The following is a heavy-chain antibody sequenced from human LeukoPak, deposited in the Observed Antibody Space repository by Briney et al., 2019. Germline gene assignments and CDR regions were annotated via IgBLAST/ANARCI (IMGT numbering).Heavy chain of an antibody. Sequence: PGGSLRLSCAASGFTFDDYAMHWVRQAPGKGLEWVSGISWNSGSIGYADSVKGRFTISRDNAKNSLYLQMNSLRAEDTAVYYCARYRLGSYQYYFDYWGQGTLVTVSS. CDR1: GFTFDDYA. J-gene: IGHJ4*02. D-gene: IGHD1-26*01. CDR2: ISWNSGSI. V-gene: IGHV3-9*01. CDR3: ARYRLGSYQYYFDY.